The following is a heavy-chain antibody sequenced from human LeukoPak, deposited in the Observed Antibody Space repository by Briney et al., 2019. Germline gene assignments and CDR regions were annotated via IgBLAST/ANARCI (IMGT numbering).Heavy chain of an antibody. V-gene: IGHV4-59*08. J-gene: IGHJ5*02. Sequence: PSETLSLTCTVSGGSISNYYWSWIRQPPGKGLEWIGYIYYSGSTNYNPSLKSRVTISVDTSKNQFSLKLSSVTAADTAVYYRARHTFGDYNNWFDPWGQGTLVTVSS. D-gene: IGHD4-17*01. CDR3: ARHTFGDYNNWFDP. CDR1: GGSISNYY. CDR2: IYYSGST.